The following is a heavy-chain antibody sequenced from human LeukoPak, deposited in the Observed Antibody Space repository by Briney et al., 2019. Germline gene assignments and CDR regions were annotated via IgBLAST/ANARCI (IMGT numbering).Heavy chain of an antibody. V-gene: IGHV1-46*01. CDR3: AREESGYFDY. J-gene: IGHJ4*02. D-gene: IGHD1-26*01. Sequence: ASVKVSCKASGYTFTSYYMHWVRQAPGQGLDWMGIINPSGGSTSYAQKFQGRVTITADKSTSTAYMELSSLRSEDAAVYYCAREESGYFDYWGQGTLVTVSS. CDR1: GYTFTSYY. CDR2: INPSGGST.